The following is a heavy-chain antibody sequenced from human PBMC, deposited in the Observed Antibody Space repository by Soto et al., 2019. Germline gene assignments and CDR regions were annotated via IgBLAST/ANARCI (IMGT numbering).Heavy chain of an antibody. CDR2: MNPNSGNT. V-gene: IGHV1-8*01. CDR3: ARGYCSGGSCYYYYGMDV. J-gene: IGHJ6*02. CDR1: GYTFTSYD. Sequence: ASVKVSCKASGYTFTSYDINWVRQATGQGLEWMGWMNPNSGNTGYAQKFQGRVTMTRNTSISTAYMELSSLRSEDTAVYYFARGYCSGGSCYYYYGMDVWGQGTTVTVSS. D-gene: IGHD2-15*01.